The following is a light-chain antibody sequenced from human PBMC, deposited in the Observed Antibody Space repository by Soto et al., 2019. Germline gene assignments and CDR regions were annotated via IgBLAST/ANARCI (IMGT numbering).Light chain of an antibody. J-gene: IGKJ5*01. Sequence: EIVMTQSPATLSVSPGERATLSCRASQSVRSNLAWYQQKPGQAPRILIYGASTRATGIPARFSGSGSGTEFTLTISSLQSEDFGVHYCQQYNNWPPITFGQGTRLEIK. CDR3: QQYNNWPPIT. CDR2: GAS. CDR1: QSVRSN. V-gene: IGKV3-15*01.